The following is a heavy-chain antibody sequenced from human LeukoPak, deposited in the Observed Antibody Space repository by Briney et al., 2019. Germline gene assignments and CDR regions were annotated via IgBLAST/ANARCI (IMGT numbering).Heavy chain of an antibody. D-gene: IGHD2-2*01. CDR3: ARSAGYQLLEGYYYYMDV. Sequence: PSETLSLTCTVSGGSISSYYWSWIRQPPGKGLEWIGYVHYSGSTDCNPSLKSRVTISLDTSKNHFSLKLNSVTAADTAVYYCARSAGYQLLEGYYYYMDVWGTGTTVTVSS. CDR1: GGSISSYY. J-gene: IGHJ6*03. CDR2: VHYSGST. V-gene: IGHV4-59*01.